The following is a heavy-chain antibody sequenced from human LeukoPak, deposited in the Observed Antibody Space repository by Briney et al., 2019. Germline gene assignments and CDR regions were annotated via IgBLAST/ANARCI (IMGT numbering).Heavy chain of an antibody. CDR1: EFTVSRNY. D-gene: IGHD5-24*01. J-gene: IGHJ4*02. V-gene: IGHV3-53*01. CDR2: IFSNGDT. Sequence: SGGSLRLFCTASEFTVSRNYMLWVRQAPGKGLEWVSLIFSNGDTHYADSVKGRFTISRDTSKNTVYLQMNSLRVEDTAMYYCTRDQMNYWGQGTLVTVSS. CDR3: TRDQMNY.